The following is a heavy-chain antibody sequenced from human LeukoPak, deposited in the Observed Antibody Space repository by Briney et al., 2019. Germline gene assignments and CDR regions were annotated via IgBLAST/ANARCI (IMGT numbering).Heavy chain of an antibody. CDR1: GYSISSGYF. V-gene: IGHV4-38-2*02. J-gene: IGHJ4*02. Sequence: PSETLSLTCTVSGYSISSGYFWGWIRQPPGKGLEWIGTIYHSGTTYYNPSLKSRVTISVDTSKNQFSLRLSSVTAADTAVYYCARELYGSGSHYPDYWGQGTLVTVSS. CDR3: ARELYGSGSHYPDY. D-gene: IGHD3-10*01. CDR2: IYHSGTT.